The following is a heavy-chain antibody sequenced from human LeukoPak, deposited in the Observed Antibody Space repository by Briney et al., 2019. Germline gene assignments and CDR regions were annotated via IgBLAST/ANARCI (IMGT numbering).Heavy chain of an antibody. D-gene: IGHD6-19*01. CDR2: ISSSATYI. Sequence: PGGPLRLSCAASGFLFGGHAMMWVRQAPGKGLECVSSISSSATYINYADSVKGRFTISRDNAKNSLFLDMNSLRVEDAAVYYCTTLTVASNFDFWGQGTLVTVSS. CDR3: TTLTVASNFDF. CDR1: GFLFGGHA. J-gene: IGHJ4*02. V-gene: IGHV3-21*01.